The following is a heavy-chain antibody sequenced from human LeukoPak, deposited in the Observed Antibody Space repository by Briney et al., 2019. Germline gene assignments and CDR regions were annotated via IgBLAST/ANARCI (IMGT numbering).Heavy chain of an antibody. J-gene: IGHJ3*02. CDR3: ARGQSITMVTDAFDI. CDR1: GGSISSYY. D-gene: IGHD3-10*01. Sequence: PSETLSLTCTVSGGSISSYYWSWIRQPPGKGLEWIGYIYYSGSTNYNPSLKSRATISVDTSKNQFSLKLSSVTAADTAVYYCARGQSITMVTDAFDIWGQGTMVTVSS. CDR2: IYYSGST. V-gene: IGHV4-59*01.